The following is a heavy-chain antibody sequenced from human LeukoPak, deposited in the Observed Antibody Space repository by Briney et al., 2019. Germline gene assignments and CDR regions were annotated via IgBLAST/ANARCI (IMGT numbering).Heavy chain of an antibody. V-gene: IGHV3-21*01. CDR3: ARLSAPRLRPGDY. D-gene: IGHD5-12*01. Sequence: GGSLRLSCAHSRFTFSSYSMNWVRQAPGRGLEWVSSISSSSSYIYYADSVKGRFTISRDNAKNSLYLQINCLIPDDTAVYYCARLSAPRLRPGDYWGQGTLVTVSS. J-gene: IGHJ4*02. CDR2: ISSSSSYI. CDR1: RFTFSSYS.